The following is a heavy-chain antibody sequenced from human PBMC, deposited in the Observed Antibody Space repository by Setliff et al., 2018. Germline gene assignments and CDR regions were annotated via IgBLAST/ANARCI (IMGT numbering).Heavy chain of an antibody. Sequence: PGGSLRLSCAASAFTFKNHWMSWVRQAPGKGLEWVANIKGDGSEKFYLASVKGRFTISRDNARNSLYLQMNSLRAEDTAVYYCARDRISRYYDSGAHAFDIWGQGTMVTVSS. J-gene: IGHJ3*02. CDR1: AFTFKNHW. V-gene: IGHV3-7*03. CDR3: ARDRISRYYDSGAHAFDI. CDR2: IKGDGSEK. D-gene: IGHD3-22*01.